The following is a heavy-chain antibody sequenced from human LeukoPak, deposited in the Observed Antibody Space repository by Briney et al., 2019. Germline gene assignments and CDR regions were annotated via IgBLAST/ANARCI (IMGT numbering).Heavy chain of an antibody. CDR3: ARAGYSSGWYVDY. CDR2: IYYSGST. CDR1: GGSASSGSYY. J-gene: IGHJ4*02. Sequence: SETLSLTCTVSGGSASSGSYYWSWIRQPPGKGLEWIGNIYYSGSTNYNPSLKSRVTISVDTSKNQFSLKLSSVTAADTAVYYCARAGYSSGWYVDYWGQGTLVTVSS. D-gene: IGHD6-19*01. V-gene: IGHV4-61*01.